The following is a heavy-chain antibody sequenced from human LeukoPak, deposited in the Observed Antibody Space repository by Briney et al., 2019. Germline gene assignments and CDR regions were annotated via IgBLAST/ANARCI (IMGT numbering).Heavy chain of an antibody. CDR1: GFTFSDHY. CDR3: ARSTVTIDY. J-gene: IGHJ4*02. Sequence: PGGSLRLSXAASGFTFSDHYMDWVRQAPGKGLEWVGRTRNKAHSYTTEYAASVKGRFTISRDDSKNSLYLQMNSLKTEDTAVYYCARSTVTIDYWGQGTLVTVSS. CDR2: TRNKAHSYTT. D-gene: IGHD4-11*01. V-gene: IGHV3-72*01.